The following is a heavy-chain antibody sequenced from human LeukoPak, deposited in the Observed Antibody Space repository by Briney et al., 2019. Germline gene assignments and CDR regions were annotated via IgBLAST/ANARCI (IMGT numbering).Heavy chain of an antibody. J-gene: IGHJ3*02. CDR1: GFTFSDCH. V-gene: IGHV3-33*01. CDR2: IWYDEDAK. CDR3: ARERGGDAFDI. Sequence: PGGSLRLSCAASGFTFSDCHIHWVRQAPGKGLDWVALIWYDEDAKFYADSVKGRFTISRDNSKDTLYLQMYSLGVEDTAVYYCARERGGDAFDIWGQGTMVTVSS. D-gene: IGHD2-15*01.